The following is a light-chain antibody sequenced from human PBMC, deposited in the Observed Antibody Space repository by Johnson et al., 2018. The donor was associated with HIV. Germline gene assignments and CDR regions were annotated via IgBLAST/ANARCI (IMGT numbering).Light chain of an antibody. CDR2: ESN. Sequence: QSVLTQPPSVSVAPGQKVTISCSGSSSNIGNNYVSWYQHLPGTAPKLLIYESNRRPSGIPDRFSASKSGTSATLDITGLQPGDEADYYCGTWDSSLSAHYVFGTGTKITVV. CDR3: GTWDSSLSAHYV. CDR1: SSNIGNNY. V-gene: IGLV1-51*02. J-gene: IGLJ1*01.